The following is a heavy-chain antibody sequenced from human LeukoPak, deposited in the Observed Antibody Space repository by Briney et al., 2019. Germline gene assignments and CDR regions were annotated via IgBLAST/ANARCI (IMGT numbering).Heavy chain of an antibody. Sequence: GGSLRLSCAASGFTFSSYLMIWVRQAPGKGLEWVANIKEDGSEKYYVDSVKGRFTISRDNAQKALYLQTNSLRAEDTAVYYCGREVQGGATSLDCWGQGTLVTVSS. CDR3: GREVQGGATSLDC. V-gene: IGHV3-7*04. D-gene: IGHD1-26*01. J-gene: IGHJ4*02. CDR1: GFTFSSYL. CDR2: IKEDGSEK.